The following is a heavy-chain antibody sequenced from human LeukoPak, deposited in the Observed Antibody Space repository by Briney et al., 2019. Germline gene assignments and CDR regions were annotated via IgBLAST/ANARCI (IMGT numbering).Heavy chain of an antibody. D-gene: IGHD6-25*01. CDR2: IFYSGST. J-gene: IGHJ5*02. CDR1: GGSISSGDYY. CDR3: ARNPPHDLLGYLTLNWFDP. Sequence: SETLSLTCTVSGGSISSGDYYWSWIRQPPGKGLEWIGYIFYSGSTYYNPSLKSRVTISVDTSKNQFSLRLSSVTAADTAVYYCARNPPHDLLGYLTLNWFDPWGQGTLVTVSS. V-gene: IGHV4-30-4*01.